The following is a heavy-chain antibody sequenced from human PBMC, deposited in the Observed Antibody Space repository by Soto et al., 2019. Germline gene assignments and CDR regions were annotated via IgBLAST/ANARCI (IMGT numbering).Heavy chain of an antibody. J-gene: IGHJ3*02. Sequence: GGSLRLSCAASVFTFSTYSMNWVRQAPGKGLEWVSYISSTSSTKYYADSVKGRFTISRDNAKNSLYLQMNSLRAEDTAVYYCARIATYSGYDWDAFDIWGQGTMVTVSS. D-gene: IGHD5-12*01. CDR2: ISSTSSTK. CDR3: ARIATYSGYDWDAFDI. CDR1: VFTFSTYS. V-gene: IGHV3-48*04.